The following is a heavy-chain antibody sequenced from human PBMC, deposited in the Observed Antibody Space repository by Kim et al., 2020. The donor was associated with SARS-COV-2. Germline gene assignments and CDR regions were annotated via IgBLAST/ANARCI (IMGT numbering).Heavy chain of an antibody. CDR3: AKDRGNVFAKYYYYYGMDV. Sequence: GGSLRLSCAASGFTFDDYAMHWVRQAPGKGLEWVSLISGDGGSTYYADSVKGRFTISRDNSKNSLYLQMNSLRTEDTALYYCAKDRGNVFAKYYYYYGMDVWGQGTTVTVSS. J-gene: IGHJ6*02. CDR2: ISGDGGST. D-gene: IGHD3-16*01. V-gene: IGHV3-43*02. CDR1: GFTFDDYA.